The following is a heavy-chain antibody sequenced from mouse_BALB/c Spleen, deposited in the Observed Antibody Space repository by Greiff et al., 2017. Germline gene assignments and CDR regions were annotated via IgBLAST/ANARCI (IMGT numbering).Heavy chain of an antibody. CDR1: GFTFSSFG. Sequence: EVKVVESGGGLVQPGGSRKLSCAASGFTFSSFGMHWVRQAPEKGLEWVAYISSGSSTIYYADTVKGRFTISRDNPKNTLFLQMTSLRSEDTAMYYCARSGGNYDYFDYWGQGTTLTVSS. V-gene: IGHV5-17*02. D-gene: IGHD2-1*01. CDR2: ISSGSSTI. J-gene: IGHJ2*01. CDR3: ARSGGNYDYFDY.